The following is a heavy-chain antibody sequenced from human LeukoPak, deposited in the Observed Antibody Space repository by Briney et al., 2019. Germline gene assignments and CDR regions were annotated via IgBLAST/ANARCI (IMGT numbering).Heavy chain of an antibody. D-gene: IGHD6-13*01. V-gene: IGHV1-18*01. CDR2: ISAYNGNT. CDR3: ARDLLPAIAAAGTDYGWFDP. Sequence: ASVKVSCKASGYTFTSYGISWVRQAPGQGLEWMGWISAYNGNTNYAQKLQGRVTMTTDTSTSTAYMELRSLRSDDTAVYYCARDLLPAIAAAGTDYGWFDPWGQGTLVTVSS. CDR1: GYTFTSYG. J-gene: IGHJ5*02.